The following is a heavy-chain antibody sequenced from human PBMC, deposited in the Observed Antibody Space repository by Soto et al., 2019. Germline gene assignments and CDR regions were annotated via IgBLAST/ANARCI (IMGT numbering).Heavy chain of an antibody. J-gene: IGHJ4*02. D-gene: IGHD3-16*01. CDR1: GYTYIIYG. CDR3: ARDSRKGEAKMDQ. Sequence: QVQLVQSGAEVKKPGASVKVSCKASGYTYIIYGISWVRQAPGQGLEWMGWISANNGNTNYAQKFQGRVTMTTDTSTSTAYMELRSLRSDDTAVYYCARDSRKGEAKMDQWGQGTLVTASS. V-gene: IGHV1-18*01. CDR2: ISANNGNT.